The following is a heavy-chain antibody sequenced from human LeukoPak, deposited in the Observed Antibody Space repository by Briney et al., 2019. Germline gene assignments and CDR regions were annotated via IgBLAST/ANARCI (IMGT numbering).Heavy chain of an antibody. J-gene: IGHJ4*02. CDR1: GASISSGGFY. D-gene: IGHD6-19*01. CDR3: ARQIAVAGKAGFDY. Sequence: SETLSLTCTVSGASISSGGFYWSWIRQYPGKGLEWIGCVYDSGSTFYNPSLQSRVSISRDTSKNQFSLKLSSVTAADTAVYYCARQIAVAGKAGFDYWGQGTLVTVSS. CDR2: VYDSGST. V-gene: IGHV4-31*03.